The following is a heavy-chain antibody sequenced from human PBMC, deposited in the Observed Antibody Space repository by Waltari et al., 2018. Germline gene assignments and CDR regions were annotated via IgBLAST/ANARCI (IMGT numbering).Heavy chain of an antibody. J-gene: IGHJ3*02. CDR1: RFTFSDYW. CDR3: ARTGARWLQFAAFDI. D-gene: IGHD5-12*01. CDR2: INQDGSEE. Sequence: EVLLVESGGGLVQTGGSLRLSCAASRFTFSDYWMNWVHQAPGKGLEWVANINQDGSEEYYVDSVKGRFTISRDNAKNSLYLEMKTLRAEDTAIYYCARTGARWLQFAAFDIWGQGTMVTVSS. V-gene: IGHV3-7*01.